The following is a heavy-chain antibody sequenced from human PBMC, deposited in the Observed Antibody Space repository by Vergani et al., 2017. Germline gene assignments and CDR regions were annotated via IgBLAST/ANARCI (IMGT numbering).Heavy chain of an antibody. Sequence: QVHLVESGGGVVQPGRPLRLSCVVSGFTSSYYGMHWVRQAPGKGLEWVAVISYDGTQKYYADSVKGRFTISRDNSKSTLYLQMNSLRTEDTAVYYCATKSCGTPVCQIGYFREWGQGTLVTVSS. J-gene: IGHJ1*01. CDR1: GFTSSYYG. V-gene: IGHV3-30*03. CDR3: ATKSCGTPVCQIGYFRE. D-gene: IGHD1-1*01. CDR2: ISYDGTQK.